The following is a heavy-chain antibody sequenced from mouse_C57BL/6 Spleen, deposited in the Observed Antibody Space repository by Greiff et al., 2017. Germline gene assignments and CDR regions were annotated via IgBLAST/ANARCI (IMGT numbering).Heavy chain of an antibody. Sequence: QVQLQQSGPGLVQPSQSLSITCTVSGFSLTSYGVHWVRQSPGQGLEWLGVIWSGGSTDYNAAFISRLSISKDNSKSQVFFKMNSLQADETAIYYCARNGRIYWYFDVWGTGTTVTVSS. D-gene: IGHD4-1*01. V-gene: IGHV2-2*01. CDR2: IWSGGST. J-gene: IGHJ1*03. CDR1: GFSLTSYG. CDR3: ARNGRIYWYFDV.